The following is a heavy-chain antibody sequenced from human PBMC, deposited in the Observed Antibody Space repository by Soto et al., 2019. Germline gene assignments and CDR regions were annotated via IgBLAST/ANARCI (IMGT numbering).Heavy chain of an antibody. CDR1: GFPFSIYA. CDR2: ISVSGGST. CDR3: ANLRITMIVVGLDAFDI. Sequence: HPGGSLRLSCAASGFPFSIYAMSWVRQSPGKGLEWVSAISVSGGSTYYADSVKGRFTISRDNSKNTLYLQMNSLRAEDTAVYYCANLRITMIVVGLDAFDISGKGTMFTVSS. J-gene: IGHJ3*02. D-gene: IGHD3-22*01. V-gene: IGHV3-23*01.